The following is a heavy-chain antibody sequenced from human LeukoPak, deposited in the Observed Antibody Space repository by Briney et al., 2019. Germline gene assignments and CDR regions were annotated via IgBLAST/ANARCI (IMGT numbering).Heavy chain of an antibody. CDR1: GFTFYDYT. CDR2: ISWGVGTI. D-gene: IGHD3-22*01. CDR3: AKMAVENYYDSSDYSNYYMDA. V-gene: IGHV3-43*01. J-gene: IGHJ6*03. Sequence: GGSLRLSCAASGFTFYDYTMHWLRQPPGEGLQRGSLISWGVGTIYYADCVKGRFTISRDNSKEVLYVQMDSLTTDDAALFYCAKMAVENYYDSSDYSNYYMDAWGKGTTVIVS.